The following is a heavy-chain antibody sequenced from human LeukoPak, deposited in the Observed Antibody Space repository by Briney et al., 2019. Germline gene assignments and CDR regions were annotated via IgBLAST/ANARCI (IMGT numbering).Heavy chain of an antibody. CDR3: WPAGIA. Sequence: PGGSLRLSCAASGFTFSNAWMSWVRQAPGKGLEWVGRIKRKTDGGTIDYAAPVKGRFTISRDDSKNTLYLQMNSLKTEDTAVYYCWPAGIAGGQGTLVIVSS. D-gene: IGHD2-2*01. J-gene: IGHJ4*02. V-gene: IGHV3-15*01. CDR2: IKRKTDGGTI. CDR1: GFTFSNAW.